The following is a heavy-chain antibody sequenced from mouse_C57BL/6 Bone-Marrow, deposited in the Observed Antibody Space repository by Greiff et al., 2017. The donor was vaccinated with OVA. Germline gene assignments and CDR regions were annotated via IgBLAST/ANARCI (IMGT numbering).Heavy chain of an antibody. Sequence: DVQLVESGGGLVKPGGSLKLSCAASGFTFSDYGMHWVRQAPEKGLEWVAYLSSGSSTIYYADPVTGRFTISRDNAKHTLFLQRPGLRCEDRAMLYCASIHWYGDVGGTGTTDSV. CDR1: GFTFSDYG. V-gene: IGHV5-17*01. CDR3: ASIHWYGDV. J-gene: IGHJ1*03. CDR2: LSSGSSTI.